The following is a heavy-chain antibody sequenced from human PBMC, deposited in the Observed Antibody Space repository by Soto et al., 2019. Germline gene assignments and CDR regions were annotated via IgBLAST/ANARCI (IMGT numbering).Heavy chain of an antibody. J-gene: IGHJ6*02. CDR1: GDSVSSNSAA. CDR2: TYYRSKWYN. V-gene: IGHV6-1*01. Sequence: PSQTLSLTCAISGDSVSSNSAAWNWVRQSPSRGLEWLGRTYYRSKWYNDYAVSVKSRITINPDTSKNQFSLQLNSVTPEDTAVYYCARAAVVVPAANYYYGMDVWGQGTTVTV. CDR3: ARAAVVVPAANYYYGMDV. D-gene: IGHD2-2*01.